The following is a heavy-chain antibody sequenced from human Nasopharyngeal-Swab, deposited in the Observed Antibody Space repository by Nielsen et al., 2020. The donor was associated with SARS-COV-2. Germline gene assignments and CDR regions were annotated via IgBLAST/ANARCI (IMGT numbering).Heavy chain of an antibody. Sequence: VRQAPGKGLEWVAVIWYDGSNKYYADSVKGRFTISRDNSKNTLYLQMNSLRAEDTAVYYCARDSDSGYSLDAFDIWGQGTMVPSPQ. CDR3: ARDSDSGYSLDAFDI. J-gene: IGHJ3*02. CDR2: IWYDGSNK. V-gene: IGHV3-33*01. D-gene: IGHD5-12*01.